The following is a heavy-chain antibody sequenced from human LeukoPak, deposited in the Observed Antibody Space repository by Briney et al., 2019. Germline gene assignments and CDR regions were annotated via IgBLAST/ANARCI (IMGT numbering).Heavy chain of an antibody. D-gene: IGHD3-10*01. CDR3: ATGFLWFGELFHY. CDR2: FDPEDGET. Sequence: ASVKVSCKVSGYTLTELSMHWVRQAPGKGLEWMGGFDPEDGETIYAQKFQGRVTMTEDTSTDTAYMELSSLRSEGTAVYYCATGFLWFGELFHYWGQGTLVTVSS. V-gene: IGHV1-24*01. CDR1: GYTLTELS. J-gene: IGHJ4*02.